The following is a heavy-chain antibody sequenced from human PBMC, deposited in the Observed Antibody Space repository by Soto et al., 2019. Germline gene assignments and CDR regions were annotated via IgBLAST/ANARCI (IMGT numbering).Heavy chain of an antibody. Sequence: ASVKVSCKASGYTFTSYAMHWVRQAPGQRLEWMGWINAGNGNTKYSQKFQGRVTITRYKSASTAYMELSSLRSEDTAVYYCAGAGYCSSTSGYFHYGMDVWGKGTTVTVS. J-gene: IGHJ6*04. CDR3: AGAGYCSSTSGYFHYGMDV. V-gene: IGHV1-3*01. D-gene: IGHD2-2*01. CDR2: INAGNGNT. CDR1: GYTFTSYA.